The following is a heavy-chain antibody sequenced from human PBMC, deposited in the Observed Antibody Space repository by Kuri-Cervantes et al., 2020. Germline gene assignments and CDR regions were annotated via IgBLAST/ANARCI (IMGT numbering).Heavy chain of an antibody. J-gene: IGHJ5*02. CDR2: IYYSGST. V-gene: IGHV4-30-4*01. D-gene: IGHD3-22*01. CDR3: ARDRYYDRSGQLDP. CDR1: GGSISSGDYY. Sequence: LRLSCTVSGGSISSGDYYWSWIRQPPGKGLEWIGYIYYSGSTYYNPSLKSRVTISVDTSKNQLSLKLSSVTAADTAVYYCARDRYYDRSGQLDPWGQGTLVTVSS.